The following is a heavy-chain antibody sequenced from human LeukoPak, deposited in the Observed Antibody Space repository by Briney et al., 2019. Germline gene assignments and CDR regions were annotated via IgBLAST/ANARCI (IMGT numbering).Heavy chain of an antibody. D-gene: IGHD3-16*01. CDR2: MNLDGSEK. J-gene: IGHJ4*02. CDR1: GFTFSSYG. V-gene: IGHV3-7*01. Sequence: GRSLRLSCAASGFTFSSYGMHWVRQAPGKGLEWVANMNLDGSEKYYVDSVKGRFIISRDNAKNSLYLQMSSLTAEDTAIYYCARDDGFSCYSYWGQGTLVTVSS. CDR3: ARDDGFSCYSY.